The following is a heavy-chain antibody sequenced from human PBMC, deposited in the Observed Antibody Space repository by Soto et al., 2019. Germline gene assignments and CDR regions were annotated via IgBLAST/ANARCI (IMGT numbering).Heavy chain of an antibody. CDR2: IIPILGIA. Sequence: QVQLVQSGAEVKKPGSSVKVSCKASGGTFSSYTISWVRQAPGQGLEWMGRIIPILGIANYAQKFQGRVTITADKSTSTAYMELSSLRSEDTAVYYCASDKEQSNYYDYGMDVWGQGTTVTVSS. D-gene: IGHD6-19*01. J-gene: IGHJ6*02. V-gene: IGHV1-69*02. CDR1: GGTFSSYT. CDR3: ASDKEQSNYYDYGMDV.